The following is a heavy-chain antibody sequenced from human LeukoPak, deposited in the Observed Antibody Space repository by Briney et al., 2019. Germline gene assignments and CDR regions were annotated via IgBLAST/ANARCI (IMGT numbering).Heavy chain of an antibody. D-gene: IGHD6-6*01. CDR2: IIPIFGTA. V-gene: IGHV1-69*13. J-gene: IGHJ4*02. CDR3: ARDPRHPHYFDY. Sequence: ASVKVSCKAPGGTFSSYAISWVRQAPGQGLEWMGGIIPIFGTANYAQKFQGRVTITADESTSTAYMELSSLRSEDTAVYYCARDPRHPHYFDYWGQGTLVTVSS. CDR1: GGTFSSYA.